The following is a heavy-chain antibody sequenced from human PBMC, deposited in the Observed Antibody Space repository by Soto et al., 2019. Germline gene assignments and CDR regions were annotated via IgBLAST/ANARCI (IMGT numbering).Heavy chain of an antibody. CDR2: IYYTGST. J-gene: IGHJ4*02. D-gene: IGHD6-6*01. CDR3: ARGSPLSSSFPLDY. CDR1: GGSIRPYY. V-gene: IGHV4-59*12. Sequence: QVQLQQSGPGLVKPSETLSLTCTVFGGSIRPYYWSWIRQPPGKDLEWIGYIYYTGSTNYSPSLKSRVTMSLDTSKNLLSLSLNSVTAADTAVYYCARGSPLSSSFPLDYWGQGSLVAVSS.